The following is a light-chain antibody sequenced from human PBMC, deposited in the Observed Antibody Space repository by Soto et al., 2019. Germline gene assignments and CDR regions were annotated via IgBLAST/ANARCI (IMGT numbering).Light chain of an antibody. V-gene: IGKV1-5*03. J-gene: IGKJ3*01. Sequence: DIQMTQSPSTLSASVGDRVTITCRASQSINTWLAWYQQKPWKAPTLLIYRASNLVSGVPSRFSGSGSGTEFTLTISRLQPDDFSIYYCQQYETYSGTFGPGTKVDL. CDR3: QQYETYSGT. CDR2: RAS. CDR1: QSINTW.